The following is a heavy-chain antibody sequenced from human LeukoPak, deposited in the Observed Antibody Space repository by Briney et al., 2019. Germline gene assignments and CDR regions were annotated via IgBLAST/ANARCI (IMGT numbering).Heavy chain of an antibody. D-gene: IGHD6-6*01. CDR2: IKQDGSEK. J-gene: IGHJ4*02. V-gene: IGHV3-7*01. Sequence: GSLRLSCVASGFTFSAHYMDWVRQAPGKGLEWVANIKQDGSEKHYVDSVKGRFTISRDNAENSLYLQMNSLRAEDTAVYYCARELGSTSSGVFDYWGQRTLVTVSS. CDR1: GFTFSAHY. CDR3: ARELGSTSSGVFDY.